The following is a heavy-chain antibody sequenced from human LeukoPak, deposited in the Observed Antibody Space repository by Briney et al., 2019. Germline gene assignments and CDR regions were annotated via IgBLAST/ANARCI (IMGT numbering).Heavy chain of an antibody. CDR3: AIPPGEMATRFDY. D-gene: IGHD3-10*01. J-gene: IGHJ4*02. Sequence: GGSLRLSCAASGFTFSSYSMNWVRQAPGKGLEWVSSISSSSSYIYCADSVKGRFTISRDNAKNSLYLQMNSLRAEDTAVYYCAIPPGEMATRFDYWGQGTLVTVSS. V-gene: IGHV3-21*04. CDR2: ISSSSSYI. CDR1: GFTFSSYS.